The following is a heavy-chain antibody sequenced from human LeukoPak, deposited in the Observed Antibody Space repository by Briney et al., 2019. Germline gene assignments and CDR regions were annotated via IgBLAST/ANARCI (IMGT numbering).Heavy chain of an antibody. Sequence: GGSLRLSCAASGFTFSSYGMHWARQAPGKGLEWVAVIWYDGSNKYYAGSVKGRFTISRDNSKNTLYLQMNSLRAEDTAVYYCARDSVLASGMDVWGQGTTVTVSS. D-gene: IGHD2-8*02. J-gene: IGHJ6*02. CDR3: ARDSVLASGMDV. V-gene: IGHV3-33*01. CDR2: IWYDGSNK. CDR1: GFTFSSYG.